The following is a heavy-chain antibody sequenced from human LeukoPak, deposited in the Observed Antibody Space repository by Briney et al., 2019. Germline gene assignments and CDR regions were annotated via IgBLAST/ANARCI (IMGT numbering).Heavy chain of an antibody. CDR2: INHSVST. D-gene: IGHD2-2*01. J-gene: IGHJ4*02. CDR1: GGSISSYY. CDR3: ARHDIVVVPAAMAI. V-gene: IGHV4-34*01. Sequence: SETLSLTCTVSGGSISSYYWSWIRQPPGEGLEWIGEINHSVSTNYNPSLKSRVTISVDTSKNQFSLKLSSVTAADTAVYYCARHDIVVVPAAMAIWGQGTLVTVSS.